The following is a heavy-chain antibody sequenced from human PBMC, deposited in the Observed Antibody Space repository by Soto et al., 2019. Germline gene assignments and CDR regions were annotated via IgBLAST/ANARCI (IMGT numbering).Heavy chain of an antibody. CDR2: ISAYNGNT. D-gene: IGHD3-3*01. CDR3: ARGRSGAHYDFWRTSFDY. J-gene: IGHJ4*02. V-gene: IGHV1-18*01. CDR1: GYTFTSYG. Sequence: EASVKVSCKASGYTFTSYGISWVRQAPGQGLEWMGWISAYNGNTNYAQKLRGRVTMTTDTSTSTAYMELRSLRSDDTAVYYCARGRSGAHYDFWRTSFDYWGQGTLVTVSS.